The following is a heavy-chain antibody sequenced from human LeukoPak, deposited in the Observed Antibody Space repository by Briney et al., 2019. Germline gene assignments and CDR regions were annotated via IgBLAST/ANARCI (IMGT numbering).Heavy chain of an antibody. D-gene: IGHD2-2*01. Sequence: PGGSLRLSCAASGFTFSSYAMHWVRQAPGKGLEWVAVISYDGSNKYYADSVKGRFTISRDNSKNTLYLQMNSLRAEDTAVYYCARDTGYCSSTSCPESNYYYYGMDVWGQGTTVTVSS. J-gene: IGHJ6*02. CDR3: ARDTGYCSSTSCPESNYYYYGMDV. CDR1: GFTFSSYA. CDR2: ISYDGSNK. V-gene: IGHV3-30-3*01.